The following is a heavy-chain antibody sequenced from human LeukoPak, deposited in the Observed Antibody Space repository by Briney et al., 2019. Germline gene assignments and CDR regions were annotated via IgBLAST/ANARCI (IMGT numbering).Heavy chain of an antibody. CDR3: ARGSGSGDIAN. CDR2: ISGSGANT. Sequence: PGGSLRLSCVASGFTFSCSWMSWLRQAPGKGLEWLSKISGSGANTHYADSVKGRFTISRGNAKNSLSLQMNSLRVEDTALYFCARGSGSGDIANWGQGTLVTVSS. D-gene: IGHD2-15*01. V-gene: IGHV3-48*03. J-gene: IGHJ4*02. CDR1: GFTFSCSW.